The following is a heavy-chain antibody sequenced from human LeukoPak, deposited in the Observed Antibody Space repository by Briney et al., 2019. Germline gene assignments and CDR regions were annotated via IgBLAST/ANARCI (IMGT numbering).Heavy chain of an antibody. CDR1: GFTFSSYS. J-gene: IGHJ3*02. Sequence: PGGSLRLSCAASGFTFSSYSMNWVRQAPGKGLEWISYISGSGSVSYYEDSVKGRFTISRDNAKNSLYLQMNSLRDEDTALYYCARDRGFGFLAAFDIWGQGTMVTVSS. D-gene: IGHD3-10*01. V-gene: IGHV3-48*02. CDR2: ISGSGSVS. CDR3: ARDRGFGFLAAFDI.